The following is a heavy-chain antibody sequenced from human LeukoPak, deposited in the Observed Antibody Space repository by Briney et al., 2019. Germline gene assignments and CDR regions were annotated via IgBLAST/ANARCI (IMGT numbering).Heavy chain of an antibody. V-gene: IGHV4-59*08. D-gene: IGHD6-13*01. CDR3: ARSDGSSPDY. J-gene: IGHJ4*02. CDR1: GGSISSYY. Sequence: KPSETLSLTCTVSGGSISSYYWSWIRQPPGKGLEWIGYIYYRGGTNYNPSLESRVTISVDTSKNHFSLKLSSVTAADTAVYYCARSDGSSPDYWGQGTLVTVSS. CDR2: IYYRGGT.